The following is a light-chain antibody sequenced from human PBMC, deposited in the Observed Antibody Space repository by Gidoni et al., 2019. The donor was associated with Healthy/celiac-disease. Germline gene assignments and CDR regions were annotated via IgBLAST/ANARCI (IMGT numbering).Light chain of an antibody. CDR3: QQYGSSPLT. CDR2: GAS. CDR1: QSVSSSY. J-gene: IGKJ4*01. Sequence: IVFTHSPGTLSLSPGERATLSCRASQSVSSSYLAWYQQKPGQAPRLLIDGASSRATGIPDRFSGSGSGTDFTLTISRLEPEDFAVYYCQQYGSSPLTFGGGTKVEIK. V-gene: IGKV3-20*01.